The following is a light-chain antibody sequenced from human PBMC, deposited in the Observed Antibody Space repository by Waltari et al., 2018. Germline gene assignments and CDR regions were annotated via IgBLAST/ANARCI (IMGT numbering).Light chain of an antibody. V-gene: IGKV4-1*01. CDR3: QQYYSMPLT. CDR2: WAS. J-gene: IGKJ3*01. CDR1: QSIFHASNNKNY. Sequence: DIVMTQSPDSLAVSLGERVSINCKSSQSIFHASNNKNYLAWYQQKAGQPPKLLIYWASSLEFGVPTRFSGTWSGTDFTLTISSLEAEDVAIYFCQQYYSMPLTFGPGTTVEI.